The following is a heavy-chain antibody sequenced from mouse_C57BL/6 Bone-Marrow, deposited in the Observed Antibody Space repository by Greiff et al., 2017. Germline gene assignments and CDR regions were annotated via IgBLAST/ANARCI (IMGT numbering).Heavy chain of an antibody. Sequence: QVQLKQPGAELVKPGASVKLSCKASGYTFTSYWITWVKQRPGQGLEWIGDIYPGSGSTNYNEKFKSKATLTVDTSSSTAYMQLSSLTSEDSAVYYCARPYYSNYWYFDVWGTGTTVTVSS. D-gene: IGHD2-5*01. CDR2: IYPGSGST. CDR3: ARPYYSNYWYFDV. V-gene: IGHV1-55*01. J-gene: IGHJ1*03. CDR1: GYTFTSYW.